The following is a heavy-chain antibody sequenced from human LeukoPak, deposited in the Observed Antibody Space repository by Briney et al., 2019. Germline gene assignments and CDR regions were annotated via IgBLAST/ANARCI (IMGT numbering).Heavy chain of an antibody. J-gene: IGHJ4*02. Sequence: GGSLRLSCAASGFTFSSYAMSWVRQAPGKGLEWVSAISGSGGSTYYADSVKGRFTISRDNSKNTLYLQMNSLRAEDTAVYYCEKANAPPIAVAGPFDYWGQGTLVTVSS. CDR1: GFTFSSYA. V-gene: IGHV3-23*01. CDR3: EKANAPPIAVAGPFDY. CDR2: ISGSGGST. D-gene: IGHD6-19*01.